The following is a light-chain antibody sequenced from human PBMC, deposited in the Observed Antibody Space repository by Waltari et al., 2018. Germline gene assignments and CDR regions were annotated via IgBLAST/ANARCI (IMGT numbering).Light chain of an antibody. CDR3: SSYTSGNTVI. Sequence: QSALTQPASVSGSPGHSITISCIGTSSDGGGDNYVSWYQQHPGKAPKVMIYDVSNRPSGVSNRFSGSKSGNTASLTISGLQAEDEADYYCSSYTSGNTVIFGGGTKLTVL. J-gene: IGLJ2*01. V-gene: IGLV2-14*03. CDR2: DVS. CDR1: SSDGGGDNY.